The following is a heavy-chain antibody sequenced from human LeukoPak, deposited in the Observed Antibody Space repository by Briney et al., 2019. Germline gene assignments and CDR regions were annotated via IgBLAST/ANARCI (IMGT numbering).Heavy chain of an antibody. Sequence: GASVKVSCKASGYTFTSYGISWVRQAPGQGLEWMGWISAYNGNTNYAQKLQGRVTMTTDTSTSTAYMELRSLRSEDMAVYYCARESRASSWSGVSYYYYMDVWGKGTTVTVSS. V-gene: IGHV1-18*03. J-gene: IGHJ6*03. D-gene: IGHD2-15*01. CDR2: ISAYNGNT. CDR3: ARESRASSWSGVSYYYYMDV. CDR1: GYTFTSYG.